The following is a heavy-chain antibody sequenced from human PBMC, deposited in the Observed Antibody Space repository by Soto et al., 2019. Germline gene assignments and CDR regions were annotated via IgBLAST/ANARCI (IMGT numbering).Heavy chain of an antibody. CDR3: ARGLYYDFWSGYYGPNYYYYMDV. D-gene: IGHD3-3*01. CDR1: GFTFSDHY. Sequence: GGSLRLSCAASGFTFSDHYMDWVRQAPGKGLEWVGRTRNKANCYTTEYAASVKGRFTISRDDSKNSLYLQMNSLKTEDTAVYYCARGLYYDFWSGYYGPNYYYYMDVWGKGTTVTVSS. J-gene: IGHJ6*03. CDR2: TRNKANCYTT. V-gene: IGHV3-72*01.